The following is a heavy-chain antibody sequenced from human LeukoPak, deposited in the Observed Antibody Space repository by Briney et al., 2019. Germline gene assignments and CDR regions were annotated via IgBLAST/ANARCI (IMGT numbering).Heavy chain of an antibody. CDR1: GGTFSSYA. J-gene: IGHJ4*02. V-gene: IGHV1-69*05. CDR2: IIPIFGTA. D-gene: IGHD3-22*01. Sequence: KVSCKASGGTFSSYAISWVRQAPGQGLEWMGGIIPIFGTANYAQKFQGRVTITTDESTSTAYMELSSLRSEDTAVYYCARGFRDDSSGLTYYFDYWGQGTLVTVSS. CDR3: ARGFRDDSSGLTYYFDY.